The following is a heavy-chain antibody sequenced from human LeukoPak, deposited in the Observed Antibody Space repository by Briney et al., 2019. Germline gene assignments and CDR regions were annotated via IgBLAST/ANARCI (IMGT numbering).Heavy chain of an antibody. V-gene: IGHV5-51*01. CDR1: GYTFANYW. D-gene: IGHD3-16*01. CDR2: IYPGDSDT. CDR3: ARHTGEGSHFQH. J-gene: IGHJ1*01. Sequence: GESLKISCKASGYTFANYWIGWVRQMPGKGLEWMGIIYPGDSDTRYSPSFRGQVIISADKSIRTAYLQWTSLKASDTAMYYCARHTGEGSHFQHWGQGSLVTVSS.